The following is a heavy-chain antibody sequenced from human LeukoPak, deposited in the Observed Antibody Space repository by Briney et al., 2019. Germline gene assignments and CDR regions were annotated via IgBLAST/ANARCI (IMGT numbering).Heavy chain of an antibody. Sequence: ASVKVSCKASGGTFSSYAISWARQAPGQGLEWMGGIIPIFGTANYAQKFQGRVTITADESTSTAYMELSSLRSEDTAVYYCARDLLVVVPAAILRYYYGMDVWGQGTTVTVSS. CDR3: ARDLLVVVPAAILRYYYGMDV. J-gene: IGHJ6*02. CDR2: IIPIFGTA. D-gene: IGHD2-2*02. CDR1: GGTFSSYA. V-gene: IGHV1-69*13.